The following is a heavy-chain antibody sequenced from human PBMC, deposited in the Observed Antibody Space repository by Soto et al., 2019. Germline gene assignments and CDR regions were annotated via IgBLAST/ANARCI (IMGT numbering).Heavy chain of an antibody. V-gene: IGHV3-21*01. D-gene: IGHD6-13*01. Sequence: GGSLSLSCAASGFTFSSYSMNWVRQAPGKGLEWVSSISSSSSYIYYADSVKGRFTISRDNAKNSLYLQMNSLRAEDTAVYYCARVGSSSWVDYYGMDVWGQGTTVTVSS. CDR3: ARVGSSSWVDYYGMDV. J-gene: IGHJ6*02. CDR1: GFTFSSYS. CDR2: ISSSSSYI.